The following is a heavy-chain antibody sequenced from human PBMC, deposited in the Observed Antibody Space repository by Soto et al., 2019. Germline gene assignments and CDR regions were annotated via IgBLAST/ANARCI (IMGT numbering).Heavy chain of an antibody. Sequence: EVQLLESGGGLVQPGGSLRLSCAASGFTFSRYVMAWVRQAPGQGLEWVSVISGNGGGTYYADSVKGRFTISRDNSRDTWYMQMKDLRAEDTAVYYCARPDGDYFYNNMDVWGAGTTITVSS. CDR3: ARPDGDYFYNNMDV. CDR1: GFTFSRYV. J-gene: IGHJ6*03. V-gene: IGHV3-23*01. CDR2: ISGNGGGT. D-gene: IGHD4-17*01.